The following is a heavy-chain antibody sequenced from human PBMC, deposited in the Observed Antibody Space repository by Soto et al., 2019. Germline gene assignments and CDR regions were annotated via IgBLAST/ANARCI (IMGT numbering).Heavy chain of an antibody. J-gene: IGHJ6*02. V-gene: IGHV1-58*02. D-gene: IGHD3-9*01. CDR1: GFTFTSSA. Sequence: ASVKVSCKASGFTFTSSAMQWVRQARGQRLEWIGWIVVGSGNTNYAQKFQERDTITRDMSTSTAYMELSSLRSEDTAVYYCAAILRYFDWLPYYYYGMDVWGQGTTVTVS. CDR2: IVVGSGNT. CDR3: AAILRYFDWLPYYYYGMDV.